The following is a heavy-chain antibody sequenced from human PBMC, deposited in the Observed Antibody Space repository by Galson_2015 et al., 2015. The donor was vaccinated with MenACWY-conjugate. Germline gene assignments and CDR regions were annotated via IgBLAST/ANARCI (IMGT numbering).Heavy chain of an antibody. CDR1: GFTFRRFG. D-gene: IGHD6-13*01. CDR2: ISYDGSNE. V-gene: IGHV3-30*18. CDR3: AKDCSVPYSTISYYFYMDV. Sequence: SLRISCAASGFTFRRFGMHWVRQAPGKGLEWMAVISYDGSNESYADSVKGRFTISRDNAKNTLYLQMNSLRADDTAVYYCAKDCSVPYSTISYYFYMDVWGKGTTVTVSS. J-gene: IGHJ6*03.